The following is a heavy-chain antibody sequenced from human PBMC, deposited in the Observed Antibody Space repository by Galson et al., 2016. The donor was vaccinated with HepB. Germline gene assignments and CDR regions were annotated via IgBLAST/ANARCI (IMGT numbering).Heavy chain of an antibody. CDR2: ISYDASNR. Sequence: SLRFSCAASGFTFRSHGMHWVRQAPGKGLEWVAVISYDASNRIYIDSVKGRFTISRDNSKNILELQMNSLRADDTAVYYCAKASGNYPYWYFDLWGRGTLVTVSS. CDR1: GFTFRSHG. D-gene: IGHD1-26*01. CDR3: AKASGNYPYWYFDL. V-gene: IGHV3-30*18. J-gene: IGHJ2*01.